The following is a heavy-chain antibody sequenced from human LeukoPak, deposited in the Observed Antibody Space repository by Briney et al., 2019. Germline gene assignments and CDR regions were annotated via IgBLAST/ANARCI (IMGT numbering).Heavy chain of an antibody. CDR2: ISGSGGTT. V-gene: IGHV3-23*01. D-gene: IGHD5-24*01. CDR3: AKVQEMDPILPPFHY. J-gene: IGHJ4*02. Sequence: GGSLRLSCAASGFTFSNYAMSWVRQAPGKGLEWVSAISGSGGTTFYADSVKGRFTISRDNSKNTLYLQVNSLRAADTAIYYCAKVQEMDPILPPFHYWGQGTLVTVSS. CDR1: GFTFSNYA.